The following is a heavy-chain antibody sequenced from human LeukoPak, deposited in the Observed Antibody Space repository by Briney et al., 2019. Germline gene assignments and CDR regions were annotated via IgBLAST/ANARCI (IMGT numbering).Heavy chain of an antibody. CDR2: IRSKANGYTT. CDR1: GLTFSGSA. Sequence: GGSLKLSCAASGLTFSGSAMHWVRQAPGKGLEWVGRIRSKANGYTTAYGASVKGRFTISRDDLKRTTYVQMKSLKIEDTAVYYCTRLAGGDAFDIWGPGTMVTVSS. J-gene: IGHJ3*02. V-gene: IGHV3-73*01. D-gene: IGHD2-15*01. CDR3: TRLAGGDAFDI.